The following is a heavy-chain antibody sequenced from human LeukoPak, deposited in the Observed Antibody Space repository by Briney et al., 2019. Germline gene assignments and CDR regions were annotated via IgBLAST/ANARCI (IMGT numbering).Heavy chain of an antibody. Sequence: NASQTLSLTCAVYGGSFSGYYWSWIRQPPGKGLEWIGEINHSGSTNYKPSLKSRVTISVDTSKNQFSLKLSSVTAADTAVYYCARVGHRGKNTSRDYNYYGMDVWGKGTTVTVSS. V-gene: IGHV4-34*01. CDR2: INHSGST. CDR3: ARVGHRGKNTSRDYNYYGMDV. CDR1: GGSFSGYY. J-gene: IGHJ6*04. D-gene: IGHD2-2*01.